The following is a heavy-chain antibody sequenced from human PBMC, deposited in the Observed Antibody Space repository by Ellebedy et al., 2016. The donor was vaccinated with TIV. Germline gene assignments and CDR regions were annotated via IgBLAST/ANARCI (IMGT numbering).Heavy chain of an antibody. CDR3: ARRYCSGGSCYSFRGMDV. Sequence: AASVKVSCKASGYTFTSYAMHWVRQAPGQRLEWMGWINAGNGNTKYSQKFQGRVTITRDTSASTAYMELSSLRSEDTAVYYCARRYCSGGSCYSFRGMDVWGQGTTVTVSS. J-gene: IGHJ6*02. CDR1: GYTFTSYA. V-gene: IGHV1-3*01. CDR2: INAGNGNT. D-gene: IGHD2-15*01.